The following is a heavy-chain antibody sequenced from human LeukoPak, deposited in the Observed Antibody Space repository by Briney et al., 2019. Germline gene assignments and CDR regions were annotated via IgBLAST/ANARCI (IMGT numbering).Heavy chain of an antibody. CDR3: ARGGGLFDP. CDR2: ISPNNGDT. Sequence: ASVKVSCKASGYTFTNYGITWVRQAPGQGLEWMGWISPNNGDTNYAQKLQGRLTMTTDTSTSTAYMELRSLRSDDTAVYFCARGGGLFDPWGQGTLVTVSS. V-gene: IGHV1-18*01. CDR1: GYTFTNYG. J-gene: IGHJ5*02. D-gene: IGHD3-10*01.